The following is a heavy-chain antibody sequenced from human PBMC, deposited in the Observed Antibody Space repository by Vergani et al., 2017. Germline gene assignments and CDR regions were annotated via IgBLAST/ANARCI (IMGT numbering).Heavy chain of an antibody. Sequence: QLQLQESDPGLVKPSETLSLTCTVSGGSIRSTFYYWGWIRQPPGKGVEWIGTIYYGGGNLYNPSLKSRVTISVDTSKNQFSLKMNSVTAADTAVYYCARHKEQLVPGNYYYYYYMDVWGKGTTVTVSS. CDR1: GGSIRSTFYY. V-gene: IGHV4-39*01. J-gene: IGHJ6*03. CDR2: IYYGGGN. CDR3: ARHKEQLVPGNYYYYYYMDV. D-gene: IGHD6-13*01.